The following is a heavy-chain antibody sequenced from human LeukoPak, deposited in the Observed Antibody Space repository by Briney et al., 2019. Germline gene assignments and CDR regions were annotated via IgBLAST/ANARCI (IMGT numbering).Heavy chain of an antibody. J-gene: IGHJ4*02. CDR1: AFAFSSYA. CDR2: ISAGGGST. CDR3: ARSFYDILIGYYQYFDY. D-gene: IGHD3-9*01. Sequence: QPGGSLRLSCAASAFAFSSYAMSWVRQAPGKGLEWVSSISAGGGSTFYGDSVKGRFTISRDNSKNTLYIQMNSLRAEDTAVYYCARSFYDILIGYYQYFDYWGQGTLVTVSS. V-gene: IGHV3-23*01.